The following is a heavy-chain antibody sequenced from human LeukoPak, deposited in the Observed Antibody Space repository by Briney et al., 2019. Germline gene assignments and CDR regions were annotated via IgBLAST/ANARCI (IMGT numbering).Heavy chain of an antibody. V-gene: IGHV1-69*04. CDR1: GGTFSSYA. CDR2: IIPILGIA. J-gene: IGHJ6*02. CDR3: ARSGVGATASYYYGMDV. D-gene: IGHD1-26*01. Sequence: SVKVSCKASGGTFSSYAISWVRQAPGQGLEWMGRIIPILGIANYAQKFQGRVTITADKSTSTAYMELSSLRSEDTAVYYCARSGVGATASYYYGMDVWGQGTTVTVSS.